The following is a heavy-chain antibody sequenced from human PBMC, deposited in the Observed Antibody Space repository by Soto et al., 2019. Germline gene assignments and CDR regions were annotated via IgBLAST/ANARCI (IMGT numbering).Heavy chain of an antibody. D-gene: IGHD3-22*01. CDR2: INHSGRV. CDR3: STRAYDTNGYYRFDP. Sequence: SETLSLTCAVYGGSFSGHSWTLIRQSPGKGLECIWDINHSGRVNYSPSLKSRVTISLDTSKNQFSLTLIAVTAADTAMYYCSTRAYDTNGYYRFDPWGQGTLVT. CDR1: GGSFSGHS. V-gene: IGHV4-34*01. J-gene: IGHJ5*01.